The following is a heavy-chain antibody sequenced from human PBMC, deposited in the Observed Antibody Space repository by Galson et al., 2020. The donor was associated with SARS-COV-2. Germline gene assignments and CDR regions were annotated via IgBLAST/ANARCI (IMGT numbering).Heavy chain of an antibody. CDR3: ARDDFHDSSNFYYYYYGLDV. CDR2: VIPIRGIS. CDR1: GGTFNTYA. D-gene: IGHD3-22*01. V-gene: IGHV1-69*04. Sequence: SVKVSCKASGGTFNTYAITWVRQAPGQGLEWMGRVIPIRGISNYAQKFQDRVTITADKSTSTAYMDLSGLRSEDTAVYYCARDDFHDSSNFYYYYYGLDVWGQGTTVTVSS. J-gene: IGHJ6*02.